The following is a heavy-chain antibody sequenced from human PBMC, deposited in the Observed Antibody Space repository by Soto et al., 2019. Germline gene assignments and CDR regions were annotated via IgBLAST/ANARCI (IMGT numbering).Heavy chain of an antibody. D-gene: IGHD6-13*01. CDR1: GDSIINGIYY. V-gene: IGHV4-30-2*01. Sequence: PSETLSLTCTVSGDSIINGIYYWTWIRQPPGKGLEWIGYIYHSGSTYYNPSLKSRVTISVDRSKNQFSLKLSSVTAADTAVYYCASGQQLVRNYWGQGTLVTVSS. CDR3: ASGQQLVRNY. CDR2: IYHSGST. J-gene: IGHJ4*02.